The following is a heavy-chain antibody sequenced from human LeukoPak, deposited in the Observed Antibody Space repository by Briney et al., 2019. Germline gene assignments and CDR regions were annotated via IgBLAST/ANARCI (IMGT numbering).Heavy chain of an antibody. J-gene: IGHJ5*02. CDR3: ARLNYGDYGGGWFDP. D-gene: IGHD4-17*01. V-gene: IGHV4-59*08. CDR1: GGSISSYY. CDR2: TYYSGST. Sequence: PSETLSLTCTVSGGSISSYYWSWIRQPPGKGLEWIGYTYYSGSTNYNPSLKSRVTISVDTSKNQFSLKLSSVAAADAAVYYCARLNYGDYGGGWFDPWGQGTLVTVSS.